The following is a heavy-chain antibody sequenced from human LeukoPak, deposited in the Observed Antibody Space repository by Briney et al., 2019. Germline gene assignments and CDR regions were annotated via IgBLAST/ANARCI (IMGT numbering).Heavy chain of an antibody. CDR2: MNPRGST. Sequence: PSESLSLTCAVYGGSFSGYYCAWIRHTPEKGREWIGEMNPRGSTNYNPSLKSRVTISVDPSKNQSSLKLSSVTAADTAVYYCARGRQDVTMIVVVMTAVSYYLDVWGKGTTVTVS. CDR1: GGSFSGYY. J-gene: IGHJ6*03. V-gene: IGHV4-34*01. D-gene: IGHD3-22*01. CDR3: ARGRQDVTMIVVVMTAVSYYLDV.